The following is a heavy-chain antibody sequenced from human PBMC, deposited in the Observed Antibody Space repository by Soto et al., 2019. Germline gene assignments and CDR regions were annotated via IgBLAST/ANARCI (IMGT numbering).Heavy chain of an antibody. D-gene: IGHD2-15*01. CDR2: ISAYNGNK. V-gene: IGHV1-18*01. J-gene: IGHJ3*02. Sequence: ASVKVSCKASGYTVTSYGISWVRQAPGQGLEWMGWISAYNGNKNYAQKLQGRVTMTTDTSTGSAYMELRSLGSDDTAVYYCASQSPVVAATGDAFDIWGQGTMVTVSS. CDR1: GYTVTSYG. CDR3: ASQSPVVAATGDAFDI.